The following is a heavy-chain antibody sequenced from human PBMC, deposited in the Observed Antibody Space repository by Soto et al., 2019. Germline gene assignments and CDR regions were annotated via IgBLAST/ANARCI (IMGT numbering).Heavy chain of an antibody. Sequence: EVKLLESGGGLVQPGGSLRLSCEASGFNFKKFAMGWVRQAPGEGLEWVSGISCCGGSTSYADSVKGRFSLARDDSKNTLSLQLNSLRVEDTARYYCAKADGEQWLIPHLDNWGQGTLVTVS. CDR1: GFNFKKFA. D-gene: IGHD6-19*01. CDR2: ISCCGGST. J-gene: IGHJ4*02. CDR3: AKADGEQWLIPHLDN. V-gene: IGHV3-23*01.